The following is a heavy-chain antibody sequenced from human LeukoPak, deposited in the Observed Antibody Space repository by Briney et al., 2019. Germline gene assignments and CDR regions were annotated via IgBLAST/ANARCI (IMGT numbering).Heavy chain of an antibody. CDR1: GFTFRSYA. Sequence: GGSLRLSCAASGFTFRSYAVNWVRQAPGKGLEWVSSISGSGGSTYYADSVKGRFTISRDNSKNTLYLQMNSLRAEDTAVYYCAKVASGSYYNWPFDYWGQGTLVTVSS. D-gene: IGHD1-26*01. CDR3: AKVASGSYYNWPFDY. J-gene: IGHJ4*02. V-gene: IGHV3-23*01. CDR2: ISGSGGST.